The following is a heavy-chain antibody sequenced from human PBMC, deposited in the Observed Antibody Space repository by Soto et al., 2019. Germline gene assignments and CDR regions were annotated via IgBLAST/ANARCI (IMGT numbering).Heavy chain of an antibody. Sequence: EVYLVESGGGLVEPGRSLRLSCTASGFPFGNFLMSCFRQAPGKGMEWVGFIRSQPYGGTAEYAASVRGRFTISRDDSKGIAYLQMNSLQTEDSGVYYCIGSVPFWGQGTLVTVSS. D-gene: IGHD3-10*01. J-gene: IGHJ4*02. CDR3: IGSVPF. CDR1: GFPFGNFL. CDR2: IRSQPYGGTA. V-gene: IGHV3-49*03.